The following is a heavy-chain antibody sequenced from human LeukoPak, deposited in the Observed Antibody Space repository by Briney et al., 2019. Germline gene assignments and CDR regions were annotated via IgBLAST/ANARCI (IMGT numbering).Heavy chain of an antibody. Sequence: GGSLRLSCAASGFTFSSYAMSWVRQAPGKGLEWVAVISDGGSSTYYADSVKGRFTISRDNSKNTLYLQMNSLRAEDTAVYYCAKGFSVRSGYNKLPIIAYWGQGTLVTVSS. J-gene: IGHJ4*02. CDR3: AKGFSVRSGYNKLPIIAY. D-gene: IGHD3-22*01. V-gene: IGHV3-23*01. CDR2: ISDGGSST. CDR1: GFTFSSYA.